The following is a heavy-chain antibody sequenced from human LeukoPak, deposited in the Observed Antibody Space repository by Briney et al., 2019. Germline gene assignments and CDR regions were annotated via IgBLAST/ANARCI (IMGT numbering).Heavy chain of an antibody. Sequence: SEALSLICAVYGGSFSGYYWSWIRQPPGKGLEWIGEINHSGSTNYNPSLKSRVTISVDTSKNQFSLKLSSVTAADTAVYYSARGRRRINMIVGRTSGAIDIWGQGTMVTVSS. CDR2: INHSGST. V-gene: IGHV4-34*01. CDR1: GGSFSGYY. D-gene: IGHD3-22*01. J-gene: IGHJ3*02. CDR3: ARGRRRINMIVGRTSGAIDI.